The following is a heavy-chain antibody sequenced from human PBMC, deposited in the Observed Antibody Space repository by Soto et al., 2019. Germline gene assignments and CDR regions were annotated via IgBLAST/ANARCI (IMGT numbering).Heavy chain of an antibody. V-gene: IGHV1-69*01. D-gene: IGHD2-15*01. CDR2: IIPIFGTA. CDR3: ARALPGSCSGGSCYSNYYYYGMDV. J-gene: IGHJ6*02. CDR1: GGTFSSYA. Sequence: QVQLVQSGAEVKKPGSSVKVSCKASGGTFSSYAISWVRQAPGQGLEWMGGIIPIFGTANYAQKFQGRVTITADESTSTAYMELSSLRSEDTAVYYCARALPGSCSGGSCYSNYYYYGMDVWGQGTTVTVSS.